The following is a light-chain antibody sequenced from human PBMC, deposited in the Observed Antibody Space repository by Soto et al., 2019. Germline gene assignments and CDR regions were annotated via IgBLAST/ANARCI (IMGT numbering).Light chain of an antibody. CDR3: QQYGSSGT. Sequence: EIVLTQSPGTLSLSPGERATLSCRASQSVGSSLAWYQQKPGQAPKLLIYGISTRATGLPGRFSGSGSGTDFTLTISRLEPEDFAVYYCQQYGSSGTLGQGTKVDIK. CDR2: GIS. CDR1: QSVGSS. V-gene: IGKV3-20*01. J-gene: IGKJ1*01.